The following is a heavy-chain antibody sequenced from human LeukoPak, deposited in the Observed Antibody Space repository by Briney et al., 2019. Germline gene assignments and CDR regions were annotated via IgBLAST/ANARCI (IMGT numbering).Heavy chain of an antibody. D-gene: IGHD2-2*01. CDR1: GGSISSGGYY. Sequence: SQTLCLTCTVSGGSISSGGYYWYWIRQHPGKGLEWIGYIYYSGSTYYNPSLKSRLTISVDTSKNQFSLKLSSVTAADTAVYYCAREVVPAAFAMDVWGQGTTVTVSS. CDR2: IYYSGST. V-gene: IGHV4-31*03. CDR3: AREVVPAAFAMDV. J-gene: IGHJ6*02.